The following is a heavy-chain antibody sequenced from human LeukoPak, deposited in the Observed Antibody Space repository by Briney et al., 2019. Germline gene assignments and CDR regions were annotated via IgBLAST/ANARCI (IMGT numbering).Heavy chain of an antibody. CDR2: IYYSGST. Sequence: SETLSLTCTVSGASISGSNYYWGWIRQPPGKGLEWIGSIYYSGSTYYNPSLKTRVTISVDTSKNQFSLKLSSVTAADTAIYYCSRESGAFCPFGYWGQGTLVIVPP. D-gene: IGHD1-26*01. CDR1: GASISGSNYY. V-gene: IGHV4-39*07. CDR3: SRESGAFCPFGY. J-gene: IGHJ4*02.